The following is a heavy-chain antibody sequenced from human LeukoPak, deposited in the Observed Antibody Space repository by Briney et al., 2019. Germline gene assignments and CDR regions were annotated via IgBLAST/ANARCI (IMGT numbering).Heavy chain of an antibody. D-gene: IGHD5-18*01. CDR2: INHSGST. Sequence: SETLSLTCAVYGGSFSGYYWSGIRQPPGKGLEWIGEINHSGSTNYNPSLKSRVTISVDTSKNQFSLKLSSVTAADTAVYYCASWQRGYSSSGYYGMDVWGQGTTVTVSS. CDR3: ASWQRGYSSSGYYGMDV. V-gene: IGHV4-34*01. CDR1: GGSFSGYY. J-gene: IGHJ6*02.